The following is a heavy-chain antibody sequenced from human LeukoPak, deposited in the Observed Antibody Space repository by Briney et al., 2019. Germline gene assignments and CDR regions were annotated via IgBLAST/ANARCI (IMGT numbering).Heavy chain of an antibody. CDR1: GFTFSSYS. V-gene: IGHV3-48*01. CDR2: ISSSSSTI. J-gene: IGHJ6*02. D-gene: IGHD3-10*01. CDR3: ARHLHYYGSGNYYYYFYAMDV. Sequence: GGSLRLSCAASGFTFSSYSMNWVRQAPGKGLEWVSYISSSSSTIYYAVSVKGRFTISRDNSKNTLYLQTNSLRADDTAVYYCARHLHYYGSGNYYYYFYAMDVWGQGTTVTVSS.